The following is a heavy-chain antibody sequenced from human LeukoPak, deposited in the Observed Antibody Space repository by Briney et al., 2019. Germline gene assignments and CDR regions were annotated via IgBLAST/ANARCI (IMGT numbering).Heavy chain of an antibody. V-gene: IGHV4-31*03. CDR3: ARSWDTAMVPFDY. CDR2: IYYSGYT. CDR1: GGSINSGGYF. Sequence: SETLSLTFTVSGGSINSGGYFWSWIRQQPGKGLEWIGYIYYSGYTSYNPSLKSRVTISVDTSKNHFSLKLSSVTAADTAVYYCARSWDTAMVPFDYWGQGTLVTVSS. D-gene: IGHD5-18*01. J-gene: IGHJ4*02.